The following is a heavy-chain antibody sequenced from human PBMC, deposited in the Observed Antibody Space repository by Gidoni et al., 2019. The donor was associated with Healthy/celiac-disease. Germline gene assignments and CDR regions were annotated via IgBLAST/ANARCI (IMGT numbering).Heavy chain of an antibody. D-gene: IGHD3-16*02. CDR1: GGSISRYY. V-gene: IGHV4-4*07. CDR2: SYTSGST. Sequence: QVQLQESGPGLVKPSETLSLTCTVSGGSISRYYWSWIRPPAGKGLEWIGRSYTSGSTNYNPSLKSRVTMSVDTSKNQFSLKLSSVTAADTAVYYCARDMITFGGVIVIHDYWGQGTLVTVSS. J-gene: IGHJ4*02. CDR3: ARDMITFGGVIVIHDY.